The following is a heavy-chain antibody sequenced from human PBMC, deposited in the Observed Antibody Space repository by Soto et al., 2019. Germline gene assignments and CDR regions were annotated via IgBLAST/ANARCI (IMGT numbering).Heavy chain of an antibody. D-gene: IGHD3-10*01. CDR3: AKLGSISWSPHYYFDY. CDR2: ITGSGDDT. J-gene: IGHJ4*02. Sequence: EVQLLESGGGLVQLGGSLRLSCAASGFTFNNYAMGWVRQAPGKGLEWVSAITGSGDDTYYLDSVKGRFTISRDNSKNTLYLQMNSLRAEDTAIYYCAKLGSISWSPHYYFDYWGQGTLVTVSS. CDR1: GFTFNNYA. V-gene: IGHV3-23*01.